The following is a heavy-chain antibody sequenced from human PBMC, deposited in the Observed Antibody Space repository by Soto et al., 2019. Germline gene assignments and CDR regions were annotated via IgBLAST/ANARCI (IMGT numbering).Heavy chain of an antibody. Sequence: SSETLSLTCTVSGGSISSYYWSWIRQPPGKGLEWIGYIYYSGSTNYNPSLKSRVTISVDTSKNQFSLKLSSVTAADTAVYYCARAQWELLPFDYWGQGTLVTVSS. D-gene: IGHD1-26*01. CDR1: GGSISSYY. CDR3: ARAQWELLPFDY. CDR2: IYYSGST. J-gene: IGHJ4*02. V-gene: IGHV4-59*01.